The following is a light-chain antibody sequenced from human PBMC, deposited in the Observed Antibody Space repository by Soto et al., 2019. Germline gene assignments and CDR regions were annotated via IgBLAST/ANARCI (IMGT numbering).Light chain of an antibody. CDR2: GNN. J-gene: IGLJ3*02. CDR1: SSNIGAADD. CDR3: QSYDSSLSGWV. V-gene: IGLV1-40*01. Sequence: QSVLTQPPSLSVAPGLRVTISCTGSSSNIGAADDVHWYQQLPGTAPKLLLYGNNNRPSGVPDRFSGSKSGTSASLAITGLQAEDEAEYYCQSYDSSLSGWVFGGGTKLTVL.